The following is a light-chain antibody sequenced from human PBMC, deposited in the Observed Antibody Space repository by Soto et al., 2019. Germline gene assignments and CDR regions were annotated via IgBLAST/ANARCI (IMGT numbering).Light chain of an antibody. V-gene: IGKV1-39*01. J-gene: IGKJ5*01. CDR1: QSIDSY. CDR2: AAS. Sequence: DIHMTQSPSSLSASVGDRVTITCRASQSIDSYLNWYQQKPGKAPKVLIYAASSLQSGVPSRFSGSGSGTDFTLTISSLQPEDFETYYCQQSYSTPITFGQGTRLEIK. CDR3: QQSYSTPIT.